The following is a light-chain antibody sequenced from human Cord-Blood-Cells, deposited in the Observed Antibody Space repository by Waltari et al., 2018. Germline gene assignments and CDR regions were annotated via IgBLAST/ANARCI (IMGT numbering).Light chain of an antibody. CDR1: SFNIGSNY. CDR2: RNN. Sequence: QSVLTHPPSASGTPGQRVTISCSGSSFNIGSNYVYWYQQLPGTAPKLLIYRNNQRPSGVPDRFSGSKSGTSASLAISGLRSEDEADYYCAAWDDSLSGWVFGGGTKLTVL. CDR3: AAWDDSLSGWV. V-gene: IGLV1-47*01. J-gene: IGLJ3*02.